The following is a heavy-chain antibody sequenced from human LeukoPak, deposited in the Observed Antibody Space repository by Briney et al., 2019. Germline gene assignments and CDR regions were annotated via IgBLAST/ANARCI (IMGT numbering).Heavy chain of an antibody. J-gene: IGHJ4*02. Sequence: ASVKVSCKASGYTFTSYYMHWVRQAPGQGLEWMGIINPSGSSTSYAQKFQGRVTMTRDTSTSTVYMELSSLRSEDTAVYYCARAYGSGSYTLLFFDYWGQGTLVTVSS. D-gene: IGHD3-10*01. CDR2: INPSGSST. CDR3: ARAYGSGSYTLLFFDY. CDR1: GYTFTSYY. V-gene: IGHV1-46*01.